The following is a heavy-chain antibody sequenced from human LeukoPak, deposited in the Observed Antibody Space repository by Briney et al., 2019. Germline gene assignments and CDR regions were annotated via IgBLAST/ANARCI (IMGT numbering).Heavy chain of an antibody. CDR3: AKVDRGDYSSSPVPYYNYYMNV. J-gene: IGHJ6*03. V-gene: IGHV3-21*01. CDR2: ISSSSSLI. D-gene: IGHD6-13*01. CDR1: GFTFSVYE. Sequence: GGSLRLSCAASGFTFSVYEMNWVRQAPGRGLEWVSCISSSSSLIFYSDSVRGRFTISRDNAKNLLYLHMNSLRVEDTAVYYCAKVDRGDYSSSPVPYYNYYMNVWGKGTTVTVSS.